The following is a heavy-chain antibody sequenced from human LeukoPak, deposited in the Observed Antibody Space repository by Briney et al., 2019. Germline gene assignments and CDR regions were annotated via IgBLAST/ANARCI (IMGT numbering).Heavy chain of an antibody. J-gene: IGHJ6*03. Sequence: PSETLSLTCAVYGGSFSGYYWSWIRQPPGKGLEWLGEINHSGSTNYNPSLKSRVPISVDTSKNQFSLKLSSVTAADTAVYYCARLEYYGSGSYRYYYYYYMDVWGKGTTVTISS. V-gene: IGHV4-34*01. CDR2: INHSGST. CDR1: GGSFSGYY. D-gene: IGHD3-10*01. CDR3: ARLEYYGSGSYRYYYYYYMDV.